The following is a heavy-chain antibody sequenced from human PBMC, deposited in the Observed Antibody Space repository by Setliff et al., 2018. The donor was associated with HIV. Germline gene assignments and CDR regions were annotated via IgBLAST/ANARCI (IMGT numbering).Heavy chain of an antibody. D-gene: IGHD1-26*01. J-gene: IGHJ4*02. CDR3: ARGGFKWSGSYADY. Sequence: PSETLSLTCAVHGGSFSDYYWTWIRQPPGKGLEWIGEIKHSGGTNYNPSLKSRVTISVDTAKNQFSLNLTSVTAADTAVYYCARGGFKWSGSYADYWGQGTLVTVSS. CDR1: GGSFSDYY. V-gene: IGHV4-34*01. CDR2: IKHSGGT.